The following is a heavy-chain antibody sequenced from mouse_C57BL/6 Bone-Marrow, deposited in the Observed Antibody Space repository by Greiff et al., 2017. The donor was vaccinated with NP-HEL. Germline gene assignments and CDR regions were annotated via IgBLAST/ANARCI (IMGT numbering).Heavy chain of an antibody. CDR1: GYTFTSYG. CDR2: IYPRSGNT. V-gene: IGHV1-81*01. CDR3: ARLGYYYGSSYDYFDY. D-gene: IGHD1-1*01. Sequence: VQLQQSGAELARPGASVKLSCKASGYTFTSYGISWVKQRTGQGLEWIGEIYPRSGNTYYNEKFKGKATLTADKSSSTAYMELRSLTSEDSAVSFCARLGYYYGSSYDYFDYWGQGTTLTVSS. J-gene: IGHJ2*01.